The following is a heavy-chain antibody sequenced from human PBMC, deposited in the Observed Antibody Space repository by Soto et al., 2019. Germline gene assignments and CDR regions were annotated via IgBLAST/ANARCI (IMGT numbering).Heavy chain of an antibody. CDR1: GYTFTSYA. Sequence: GASVKVSCKASGYTFTSYAMHWVRQAPGQKIERMGWINAGNGNTKYSQNFQGRVTITRDTSASTAYMELSSLRSEDTAVYYCARDSTGYSSSWLYYYYYYMDVWGKGTTVTVSS. J-gene: IGHJ6*03. V-gene: IGHV1-3*01. CDR3: ARDSTGYSSSWLYYYYYYMDV. D-gene: IGHD6-13*01. CDR2: INAGNGNT.